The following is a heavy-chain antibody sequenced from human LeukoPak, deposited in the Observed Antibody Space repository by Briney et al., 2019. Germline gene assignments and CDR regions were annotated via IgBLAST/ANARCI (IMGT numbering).Heavy chain of an antibody. Sequence: NRGESLKISCKGSGYSFTSYWIGWVRQMPGKGLEWMGIIYPGDSDTRYSPSFQGQVTISADKSISTAYLQWSSLKASDTAMYYCARAVVGATCAFDIWGQGTMVTVSS. V-gene: IGHV5-51*01. J-gene: IGHJ3*02. D-gene: IGHD1-26*01. CDR1: GYSFTSYW. CDR3: ARAVVGATCAFDI. CDR2: IYPGDSDT.